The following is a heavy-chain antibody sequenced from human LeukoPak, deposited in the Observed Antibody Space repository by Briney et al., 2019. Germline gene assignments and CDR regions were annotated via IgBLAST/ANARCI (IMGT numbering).Heavy chain of an antibody. CDR1: GGTFSSYA. CDR2: IIPIFGTA. V-gene: IGHV1-69*13. D-gene: IGHD6-19*01. Sequence: ASVKVSCKASGGTFSSYAISWVRQAPGQGLEWMGGIIPIFGTANYAQKFQGRVTITADESTSTAYMELSSLRSEGTAVYYCARVGPRSSGWYGDWGQGTLVTVSS. CDR3: ARVGPRSSGWYGD. J-gene: IGHJ4*02.